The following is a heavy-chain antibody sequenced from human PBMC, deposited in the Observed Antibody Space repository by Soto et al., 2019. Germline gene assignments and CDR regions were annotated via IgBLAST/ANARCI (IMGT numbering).Heavy chain of an antibody. D-gene: IGHD2-21*02. J-gene: IGHJ4*02. CDR3: ASPLCGGDCYSLDLFDY. Sequence: SVKVSCKASGGTFSSYAISWVRQAPGQGLEWMGGIIPIFGTANYAQKFQGRVTITADESTSTAYMELSSLRSEDTAVYYCASPLCGGDCYSLDLFDYCGQGTLVTVSS. CDR2: IIPIFGTA. V-gene: IGHV1-69*13. CDR1: GGTFSSYA.